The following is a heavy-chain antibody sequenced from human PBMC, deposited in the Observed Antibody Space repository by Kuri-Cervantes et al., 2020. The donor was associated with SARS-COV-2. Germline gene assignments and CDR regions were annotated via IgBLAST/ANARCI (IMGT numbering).Heavy chain of an antibody. CDR1: GFTFSGSA. V-gene: IGHV3-73*01. J-gene: IGHJ4*02. Sequence: GGSLRLSCAASGFTFSGSAMHWVRQASGKGLEWVGRIRCKANSYATADAAAVKGRFTISRDDSKTTAYLQMNSLKTEDTAVYYCTTGPDRYYYDSSGFDYWGQGTLVTVSS. CDR3: TTGPDRYYYDSSGFDY. D-gene: IGHD3-22*01. CDR2: IRCKANSYAT.